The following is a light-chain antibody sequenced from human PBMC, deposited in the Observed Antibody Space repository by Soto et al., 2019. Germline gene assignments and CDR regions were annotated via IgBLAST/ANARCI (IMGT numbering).Light chain of an antibody. CDR1: SSNIGSNL. CDR3: AAWDDSLNRVV. V-gene: IGLV1-44*01. J-gene: IGLJ2*01. Sequence: QSVLTQPPSASGTPGQRVTISCSGSSSNIGSNLVNWYQQLPGTAPKLLISGDNQRPSGVPDRFSGSKSGTSASLAFSGLQSEDEADYYCAAWDDSLNRVVFGGWTKLTVL. CDR2: GDN.